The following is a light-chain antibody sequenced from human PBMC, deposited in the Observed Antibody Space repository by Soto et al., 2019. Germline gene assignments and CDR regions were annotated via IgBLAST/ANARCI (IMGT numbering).Light chain of an antibody. J-gene: IGKJ1*01. CDR3: QQYNNWPLWT. Sequence: EIMLSQSPVTLSLSPGERATLSCRASQSVSNNYLAWYQQKPGQAPRLLIYGASNRATGIPDRFSGSGSGTDFTLTISGLQSEDFAVYYCQQYNNWPLWTFGQGTKVDIK. V-gene: IGKV3-20*01. CDR1: QSVSNNY. CDR2: GAS.